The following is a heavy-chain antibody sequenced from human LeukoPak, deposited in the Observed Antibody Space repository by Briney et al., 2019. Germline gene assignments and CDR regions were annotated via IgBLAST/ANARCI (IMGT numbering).Heavy chain of an antibody. Sequence: GGSLRLSCAASGFTFSNYWMLWVRQAPGKGLVWVSRINIDGSSTTYADSVKGRITISRDNAKNTLYLQMNSLRAEDTAVYYCTRGHYSGSYFPPDYWGQGTLVTVSS. CDR1: GFTFSNYW. V-gene: IGHV3-74*01. D-gene: IGHD1-26*01. CDR2: INIDGSST. CDR3: TRGHYSGSYFPPDY. J-gene: IGHJ4*02.